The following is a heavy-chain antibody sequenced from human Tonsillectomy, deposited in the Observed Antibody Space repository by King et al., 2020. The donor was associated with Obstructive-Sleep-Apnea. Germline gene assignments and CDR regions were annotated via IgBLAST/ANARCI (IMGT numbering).Heavy chain of an antibody. Sequence: EVQLVESGGGLVQPGGSLRLSCAASGFTFSSYSINWVRQAPGRGREWVSYISSGRKTIYYADSVKGRFTITRHNANNSLYLQMKSLRAEDTAVYYCARGNNGMDVWGQGTTVTVSS. CDR2: ISSGRKTI. CDR1: GFTFSSYS. J-gene: IGHJ6*02. CDR3: ARGNNGMDV. V-gene: IGHV3-48*04.